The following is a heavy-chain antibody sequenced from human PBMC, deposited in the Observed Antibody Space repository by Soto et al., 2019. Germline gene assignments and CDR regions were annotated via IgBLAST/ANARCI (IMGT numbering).Heavy chain of an antibody. V-gene: IGHV6-1*01. J-gene: IGHJ6*03. Sequence: QVQLQESGPGLVKPSQTLSLTCVISGDSVSSNSAAWNWIRLSPSRGLEWLAGTYYRSRWYNDYAVSVRSRITVNPDTSKNQFSLQLTSVTPEDTAVYYCAGTTSHHWLYMDVWGKGATVTVSS. D-gene: IGHD1-7*01. CDR3: AGTTSHHWLYMDV. CDR2: TYYRSRWYN. CDR1: GDSVSSNSAA.